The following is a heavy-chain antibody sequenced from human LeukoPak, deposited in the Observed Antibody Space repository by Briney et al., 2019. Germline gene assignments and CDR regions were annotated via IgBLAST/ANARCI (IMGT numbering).Heavy chain of an antibody. CDR2: IASDKTYI. D-gene: IGHD6-25*01. J-gene: IGHJ6*02. CDR1: GFTFHSYA. CDR3: ARAKTEAGYYGMDV. V-gene: IGHV3-30*04. Sequence: PGGSLRLSCAASGFTFHSYAMNYVRQAPGKGLEWVAVIASDKTYIYYADSVKGRFTISRDNSKNTLSLQMNSLRAEDTAVYYCARAKTEAGYYGMDVWGQGTTVTVSS.